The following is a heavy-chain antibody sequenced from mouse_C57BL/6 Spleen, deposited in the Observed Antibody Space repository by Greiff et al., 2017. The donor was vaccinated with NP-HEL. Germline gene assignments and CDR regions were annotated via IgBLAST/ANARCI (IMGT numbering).Heavy chain of an antibody. V-gene: IGHV1-7*01. D-gene: IGHD2-4*01. CDR2: INPSSGYT. J-gene: IGHJ4*01. Sequence: QVHVKQSGAELAKPGASVKLSCKASGYTFTSYWMHWVKQRPGQGLEWIGYINPSSGYTKYNQKFKDKATLTADKSSSTAYMQLSSLTYEDSAVYDCARSDDYGYYAMDYWGQGTSVTVSS. CDR1: GYTFTSYW. CDR3: ARSDDYGYYAMDY.